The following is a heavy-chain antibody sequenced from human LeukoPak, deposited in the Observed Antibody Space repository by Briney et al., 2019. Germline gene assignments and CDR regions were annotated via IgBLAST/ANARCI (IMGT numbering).Heavy chain of an antibody. D-gene: IGHD6-19*01. J-gene: IGHJ4*02. CDR3: ARGFPPGIAVAGSIDY. CDR2: IYSGGST. Sequence: LPGGSLRLYCAASGFTVSSNYMSWVRQAPGKGLEWVSVIYSGGSTYYADSVKGRFTISRDNSKNTLYLQMNSLRAEDTAVYYCARGFPPGIAVAGSIDYWGQGTLVTVSS. V-gene: IGHV3-53*01. CDR1: GFTVSSNY.